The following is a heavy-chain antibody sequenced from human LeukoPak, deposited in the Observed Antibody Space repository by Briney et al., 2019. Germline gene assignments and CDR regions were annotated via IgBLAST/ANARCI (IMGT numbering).Heavy chain of an antibody. CDR2: INHSGST. Sequence: PSETLSLTCAVYGGSFSGYYWSWIRQPPGKGLEWIGEINHSGSTNYNPSLKSRVTISVDTSKNQFSLKLSSVTAADTAVYYCARGPSWVGATDLEYWGQGTLVTVSS. CDR1: GGSFSGYY. CDR3: ARGPSWVGATDLEY. J-gene: IGHJ4*02. V-gene: IGHV4-34*01. D-gene: IGHD1-26*01.